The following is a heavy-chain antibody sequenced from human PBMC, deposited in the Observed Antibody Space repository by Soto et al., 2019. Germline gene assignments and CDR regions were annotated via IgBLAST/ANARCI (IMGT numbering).Heavy chain of an antibody. Sequence: QITLKESGPPLVKPTQPLTLTCTFSGFSLRNSGVGVGWIRQPPGKALEWLALIYWDDDKRYSPSLKSRLTITKDTSKYQVVLTMTNMDPVDTATYYCAHLTTGGFYLDYWGQGTLVTVSS. CDR3: AHLTTGGFYLDY. CDR1: GFSLRNSGVG. D-gene: IGHD4-17*01. CDR2: IYWDDDK. J-gene: IGHJ4*02. V-gene: IGHV2-5*02.